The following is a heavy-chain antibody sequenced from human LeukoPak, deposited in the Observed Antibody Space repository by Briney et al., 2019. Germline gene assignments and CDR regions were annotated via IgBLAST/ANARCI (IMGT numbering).Heavy chain of an antibody. CDR1: GFTFSSYS. D-gene: IGHD3-16*02. V-gene: IGHV3-48*02. CDR3: AFGGVIVKDNYFDY. J-gene: IGHJ4*02. CDR2: ISSSSSTI. Sequence: GGSLRLSCAASGFTFSSYSINWVRQAPGKGLEWVSYISSSSSTIYYADSVKGRFTISRDNAKNSLYLQMNSLRDEDTAVYYCAFGGVIVKDNYFDYWGQGTLVTVSP.